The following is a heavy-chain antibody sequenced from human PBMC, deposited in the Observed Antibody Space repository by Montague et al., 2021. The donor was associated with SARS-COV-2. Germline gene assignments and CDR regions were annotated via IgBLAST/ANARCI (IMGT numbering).Heavy chain of an antibody. Sequence: SPRFSCAASGFPFSSYAMHLFRQAPGKGLEWVAVISYDGSNKYYSDSVKGRFTISRDNSKNTLYLQMNSLRAEDTAVYYCARVLGGYYGMDVWGQGTTVTVSS. CDR2: ISYDGSNK. CDR3: ARVLGGYYGMDV. V-gene: IGHV3-30-3*01. CDR1: GFPFSSYA. D-gene: IGHD2/OR15-2a*01. J-gene: IGHJ6*02.